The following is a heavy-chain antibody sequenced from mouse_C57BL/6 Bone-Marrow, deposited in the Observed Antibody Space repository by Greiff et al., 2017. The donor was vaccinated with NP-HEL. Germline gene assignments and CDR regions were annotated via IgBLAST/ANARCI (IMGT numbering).Heavy chain of an antibody. Sequence: DVKLVESGGGLVKPGGSLKLSCAASGFTFSSYAMSWVRQTPEKRLEWVATISAGGSYTYYPDNVKGRFTISRDNAKNNLYLQMSHLKAEDTAMYYCARDGAVVATNYAMDYWGQGTSVTVSS. J-gene: IGHJ4*01. CDR3: ARDGAVVATNYAMDY. CDR2: ISAGGSYT. CDR1: GFTFSSYA. D-gene: IGHD1-1*01. V-gene: IGHV5-4*01.